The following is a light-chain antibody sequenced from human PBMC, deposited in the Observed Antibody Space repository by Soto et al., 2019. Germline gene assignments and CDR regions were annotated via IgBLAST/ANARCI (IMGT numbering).Light chain of an antibody. V-gene: IGKV3-11*01. CDR1: QSVSSY. J-gene: IGKJ5*01. Sequence: IVLTQSPATLSLSPGDRAALSCRASQSVSSYLGWYQQKPGQAPRLLIYDASNRATGIAARFSGSGSGTDFTLTISSLEPEDFAVYYCQHRSSWPITFGQGTRLEIK. CDR3: QHRSSWPIT. CDR2: DAS.